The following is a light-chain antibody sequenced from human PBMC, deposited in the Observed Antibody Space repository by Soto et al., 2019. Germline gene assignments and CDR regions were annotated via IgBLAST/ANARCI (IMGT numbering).Light chain of an antibody. CDR1: SSNIGAGYD. Sequence: QSVLTPPPSVSGAPGQRVTISCTGRSSNIGAGYDVHWYQQLPGTAPKLLIYGNSNRPSGVPDRFSGSKSGTSASLAITGLQAEDEADYYCQSYDSSLSGSRVFGTGTKVTVL. V-gene: IGLV1-40*01. CDR3: QSYDSSLSGSRV. CDR2: GNS. J-gene: IGLJ1*01.